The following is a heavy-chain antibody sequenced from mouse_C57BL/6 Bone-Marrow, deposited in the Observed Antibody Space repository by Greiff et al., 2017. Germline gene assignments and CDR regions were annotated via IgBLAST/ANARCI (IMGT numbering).Heavy chain of an antibody. V-gene: IGHV2-2*01. CDR2: IWSGGST. D-gene: IGHD4-1*01. CDR3: ALTGTYYFDY. Sequence: QVQLQQSGPGLVQPSQSLYITCTVSGFSLTSYGVHWVRQSPGKGLEWLGVIWSGGSTDYNAAFISRLSISKDKSKSQVFFKMNSLQADDTAIYYCALTGTYYFDYWGQGTTLTVSS. J-gene: IGHJ2*01. CDR1: GFSLTSYG.